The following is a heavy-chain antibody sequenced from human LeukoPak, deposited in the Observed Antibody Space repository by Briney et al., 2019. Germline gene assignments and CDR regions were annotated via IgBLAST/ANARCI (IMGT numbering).Heavy chain of an antibody. V-gene: IGHV3-23*01. D-gene: IGHD6-13*01. CDR1: GFTFSSYA. CDR2: ISGSGGNA. CDR3: AKDHKEQQLVRSFDY. J-gene: IGHJ4*02. Sequence: PGGSLRLSCAASGFTFSSYAMSWVRQAPGKGLEWVSAISGSGGNAYYADSVKGRFTISRDNSKNTLYLQMNSLRAEDTALYYCAKDHKEQQLVRSFDYWGQGTLVTASS.